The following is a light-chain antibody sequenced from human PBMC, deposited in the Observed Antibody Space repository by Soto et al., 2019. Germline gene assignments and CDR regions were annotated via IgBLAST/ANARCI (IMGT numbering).Light chain of an antibody. Sequence: EIVRTQSPATLSVSPGERATLSCRASQSVSRDLAWYQQKPGQAPRLLIFDASARATGIPARFSAIGSGTEFTLSISSLQSEDFAVYYCHQYNDWPQTFGQGTKVDIK. CDR3: HQYNDWPQT. J-gene: IGKJ1*01. CDR2: DAS. V-gene: IGKV3-15*01. CDR1: QSVSRD.